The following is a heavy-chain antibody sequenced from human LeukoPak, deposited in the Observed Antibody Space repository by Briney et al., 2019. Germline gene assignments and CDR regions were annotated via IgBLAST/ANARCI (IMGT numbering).Heavy chain of an antibody. CDR2: INPNSGGT. V-gene: IGHV1-2*02. D-gene: IGHD3-3*01. Sequence: ASVTVSCTASGYTFTGYYMHWVRQAPGQGLEWMGWINPNSGGTNNAQKFQGRVTMTRDTSISTAYMELSGLRSDDTAVYYCARASITIFGVVSPLDYWGQGTLVTVSS. CDR3: ARASITIFGVVSPLDY. J-gene: IGHJ4*02. CDR1: GYTFTGYY.